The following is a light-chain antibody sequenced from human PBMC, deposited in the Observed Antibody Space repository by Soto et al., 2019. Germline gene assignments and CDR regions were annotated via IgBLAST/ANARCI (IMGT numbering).Light chain of an antibody. CDR1: SSDVGGSNY. CDR2: EVN. J-gene: IGLJ2*01. CDR3: SSSAGTKNMV. Sequence: QSVLTQPPSASGSPGQSVTISCTGTSSDVGGSNYVSWYQQHPGKAPKLMISEVNKRPSGVPDRFSGSKSGNTASLTVSGLQAEDEADYYCSSSAGTKNMVFGGGTQLTVL. V-gene: IGLV2-8*01.